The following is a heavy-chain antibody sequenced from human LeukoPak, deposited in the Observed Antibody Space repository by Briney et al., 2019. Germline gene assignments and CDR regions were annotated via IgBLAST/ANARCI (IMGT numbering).Heavy chain of an antibody. D-gene: IGHD5-12*01. CDR2: INSDGGTT. V-gene: IGHV3-74*01. J-gene: IGHJ4*02. CDR3: ARVTRSGYSGYDFDY. CDR1: GFTFSSYW. Sequence: PGGSLRLSCAASGFTFSSYWMHWVRQAPGKGLVWVSRINSDGGTTNYADSVKGRFTISRDNAKNTLYLQMNSLRAEDTAVYYCARVTRSGYSGYDFDYWGQGTLVTVSS.